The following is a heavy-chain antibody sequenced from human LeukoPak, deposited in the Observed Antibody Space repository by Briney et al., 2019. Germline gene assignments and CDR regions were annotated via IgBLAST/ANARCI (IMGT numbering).Heavy chain of an antibody. CDR3: AKDRGQLVPKYNWFDP. V-gene: IGHV3-23*01. CDR2: ISSSGSST. J-gene: IGHJ5*02. CDR1: GFTFSSYA. D-gene: IGHD6-6*01. Sequence: GGSLRLSCAASGFTFSSYAMNWVRQAPGKGLEWVSAISSSGSSTYYADSVKGRFTISRDNSKNTLCLQMNSLRAEDTAVYYCAKDRGQLVPKYNWFDPWGQGTLVTVSS.